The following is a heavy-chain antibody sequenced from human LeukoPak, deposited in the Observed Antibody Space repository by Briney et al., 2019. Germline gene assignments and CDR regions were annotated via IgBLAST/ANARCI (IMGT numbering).Heavy chain of an antibody. J-gene: IGHJ4*02. D-gene: IGHD2-21*01. V-gene: IGHV4-59*08. CDR1: GGSISSYY. CDR3: ARAGGDPSFDY. CDR2: IYYSGST. Sequence: SETLSLTSTVSGGSISSYYWSWIRQPPGKGLEWIGYIYYSGSTNYNPSLKSGVTISVDTSKNQFSLKLSSVTAADTAVYYCARAGGDPSFDYWGQGTLVTVSS.